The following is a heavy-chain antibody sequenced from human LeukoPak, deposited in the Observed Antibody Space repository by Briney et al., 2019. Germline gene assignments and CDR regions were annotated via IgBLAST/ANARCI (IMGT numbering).Heavy chain of an antibody. CDR1: GYTFTSYY. CDR3: AIGGLANWGPNWFDP. Sequence: ASLKVSCKASGYTFTSYYMHRVRQAPGQGLEWMGWINPNSGGTNYAQKFQGRVTMTRDTSITTAYMELSRLRSDDTAVYYCAIGGLANWGPNWFDPWGQGTLVTVSS. V-gene: IGHV1-2*02. CDR2: INPNSGGT. J-gene: IGHJ5*02. D-gene: IGHD7-27*01.